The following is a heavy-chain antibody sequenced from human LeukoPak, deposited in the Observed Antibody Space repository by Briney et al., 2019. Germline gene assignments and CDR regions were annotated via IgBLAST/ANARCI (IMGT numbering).Heavy chain of an antibody. J-gene: IGHJ4*02. CDR2: ISDDGRSK. CDR1: GFSFISHD. Sequence: PGGSLRLSCGASGFSFISHDMHWVRQAPGKGLEWVGVISDDGRSKDYADSVKGRFTISRDNSKDTLYLQMNSLRAEDTAVYYCAKRPSDYGDYVSYFDHWGQGTLVTVSS. D-gene: IGHD4-17*01. CDR3: AKRPSDYGDYVSYFDH. V-gene: IGHV3-30*18.